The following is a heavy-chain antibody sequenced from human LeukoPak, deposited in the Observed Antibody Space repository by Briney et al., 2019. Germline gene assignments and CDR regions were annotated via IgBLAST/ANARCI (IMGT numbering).Heavy chain of an antibody. CDR1: GGSISSSSYY. D-gene: IGHD2-2*01. CDR3: ARRKDIVVLPASWDY. J-gene: IGHJ4*02. Sequence: PSETLSLTCTVSGGSISSSSYYWGWIRQPPGKALEWIGSTYYSGGTHYNPSLKSRVTISVDTSKNQFSLKLSSVTAADTAVYYCARRKDIVVLPASWDYWGQGTLVTVSS. V-gene: IGHV4-39*01. CDR2: TYYSGGT.